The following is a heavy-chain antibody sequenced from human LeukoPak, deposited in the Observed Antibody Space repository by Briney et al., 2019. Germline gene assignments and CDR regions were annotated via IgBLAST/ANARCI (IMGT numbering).Heavy chain of an antibody. CDR3: ARDEGPDYYDSSGQFDY. CDR2: MNPNSGNT. D-gene: IGHD3-22*01. V-gene: IGHV1-8*03. Sequence: GASVKVSCKASGYTFTSYDINWVRQATGQGLEWMGWMNPNSGNTGYAQKFQGRVTITRNTSISTAYMELSSLRSEDTAVYYCARDEGPDYYDSSGQFDYWGQGTLVTVSS. J-gene: IGHJ4*02. CDR1: GYTFTSYD.